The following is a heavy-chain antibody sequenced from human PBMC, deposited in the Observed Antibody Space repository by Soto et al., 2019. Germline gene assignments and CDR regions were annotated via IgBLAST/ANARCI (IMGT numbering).Heavy chain of an antibody. CDR3: ARSFNDWTTYFDY. D-gene: IGHD3-9*01. V-gene: IGHV3-53*01. Sequence: GGSLRLSCAASGFSVTDHYMTWDRQAPGKGLEWVSVLYTGGSAYYGDSVKGRFTISRDSSTNTLYLQMNSLKVGDTAFYFCARSFNDWTTYFDYWSEGTLVTVPQ. CDR2: LYTGGSA. J-gene: IGHJ4*02. CDR1: GFSVTDHY.